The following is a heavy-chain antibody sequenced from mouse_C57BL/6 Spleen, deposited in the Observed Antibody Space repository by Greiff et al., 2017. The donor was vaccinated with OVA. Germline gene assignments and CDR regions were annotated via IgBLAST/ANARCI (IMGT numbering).Heavy chain of an antibody. CDR2: ISDGGSYT. Sequence: EVKLVESGRGLVKPGGSLKLSCAASGFTFSSYAMSWVRQTPEKRLEWVATISDGGSYTYYPDNVKGRFTFSSDNAKNNLYLQMSHLKSEDTAMDYCARGRGNHLFAYWGQGTLVTVSA. CDR1: GFTFSSYA. J-gene: IGHJ3*01. V-gene: IGHV5-4*03. D-gene: IGHD2-1*01. CDR3: ARGRGNHLFAY.